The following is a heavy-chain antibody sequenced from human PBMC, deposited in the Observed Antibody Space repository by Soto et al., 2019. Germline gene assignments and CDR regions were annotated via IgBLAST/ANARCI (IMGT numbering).Heavy chain of an antibody. J-gene: IGHJ4*02. Sequence: SETLSLTCTVSGVSITGSYWSWIRQTPGKTLEWIGYIYHSGTTTYNPSLKSRVSISVDTSKNQFSLRLTSVIAADTAVYYCARDMPYGAGSLAGCDYWGQGIRVT. CDR2: IYHSGTT. CDR1: GVSITGSY. D-gene: IGHD1-26*01. V-gene: IGHV4-59*01. CDR3: ARDMPYGAGSLAGCDY.